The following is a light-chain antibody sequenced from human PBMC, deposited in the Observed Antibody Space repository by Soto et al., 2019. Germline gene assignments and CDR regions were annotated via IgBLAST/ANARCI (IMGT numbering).Light chain of an antibody. CDR3: QQYKNWPLT. V-gene: IGKV3-15*01. Sequence: EIVMTQSPATLSVSPGERATLSCRASQSVGNTLAWYRQKSGQAPRLLIYGASTRATGIPARFSGSWSGTEFTLTIDSLQSDDFAVYLCQQYKNWPLTFGGGTKVEIK. CDR2: GAS. CDR1: QSVGNT. J-gene: IGKJ4*01.